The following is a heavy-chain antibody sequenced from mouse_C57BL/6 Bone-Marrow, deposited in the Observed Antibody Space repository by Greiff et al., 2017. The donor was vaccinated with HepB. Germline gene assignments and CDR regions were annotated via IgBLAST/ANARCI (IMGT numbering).Heavy chain of an antibody. V-gene: IGHV1-55*01. CDR1: GYTFTSYW. J-gene: IGHJ2*01. Sequence: QVQLQQPGAELVKPGASVKMSCKASGYTFTSYWITWVKQRPGQGLEWIGDIYPGSGSTNYNEKFKSKATLTVDTSSSTAYMQLSSLTSEDSAVYYCARYGSSYDYFDDWGQGTTLTGSS. D-gene: IGHD1-1*01. CDR2: IYPGSGST. CDR3: ARYGSSYDYFDD.